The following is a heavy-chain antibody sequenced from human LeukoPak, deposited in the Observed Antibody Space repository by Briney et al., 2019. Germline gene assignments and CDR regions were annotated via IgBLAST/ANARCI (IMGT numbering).Heavy chain of an antibody. CDR1: GFTFSSYA. J-gene: IGHJ4*02. CDR3: TNGGLGYCSSTSCYGLDY. V-gene: IGHV3-23*01. D-gene: IGHD2-2*01. Sequence: PGGSLRLSCAASGFTFSSYAMSWVRQAPGKGLEWVSAISGSGGSTYYADSVKSRFTISRDNSKNTLYLQMNSLRAEDTAVYYCTNGGLGYCSSTSCYGLDYWGQGTLVTVSS. CDR2: ISGSGGST.